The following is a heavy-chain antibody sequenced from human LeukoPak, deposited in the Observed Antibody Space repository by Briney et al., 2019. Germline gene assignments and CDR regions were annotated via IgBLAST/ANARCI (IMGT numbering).Heavy chain of an antibody. CDR3: AKVYCSSTSCYPDWYFDL. Sequence: TGGSLRLSCAASGFTFSSYSMNWVRQAPGKGLEWVSYISSSSSTIYYADSVKGRFTISRDNAKNSLYLQMNSLRAEDTAVYYCAKVYCSSTSCYPDWYFDLWGRGTLVTVSS. D-gene: IGHD2-2*01. CDR2: ISSSSSTI. J-gene: IGHJ2*01. CDR1: GFTFSSYS. V-gene: IGHV3-48*04.